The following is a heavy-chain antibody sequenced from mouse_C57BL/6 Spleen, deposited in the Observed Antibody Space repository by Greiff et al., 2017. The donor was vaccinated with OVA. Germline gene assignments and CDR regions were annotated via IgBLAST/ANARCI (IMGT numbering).Heavy chain of an antibody. J-gene: IGHJ4*01. Sequence: EVKVVESGGGLVKPGGSLKLSCAASGFTFSDYGMHWVRQAPEKGLEWVAYISSGSSTIYYADTVKGRFTISRDNAKNTLFLQMTSLRSEDTAMYYCAREGQGYAMDYWGQGTSVTVSS. CDR1: GFTFSDYG. CDR3: AREGQGYAMDY. CDR2: ISSGSSTI. D-gene: IGHD3-3*01. V-gene: IGHV5-17*01.